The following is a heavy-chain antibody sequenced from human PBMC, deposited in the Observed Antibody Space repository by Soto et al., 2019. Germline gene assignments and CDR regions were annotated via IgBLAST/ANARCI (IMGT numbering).Heavy chain of an antibody. D-gene: IGHD6-6*01. J-gene: IGHJ5*02. CDR3: ARLRLAPYSSSSPWFDP. V-gene: IGHV3-53*01. Sequence: GSLRLSCAASGFTVSSNYMSWVRQAPGKGLEWVSVIYSGGSTYYADSVKGRFTISRDNSKNTLYLQMNSLRAEDTAVYYCARLRLAPYSSSSPWFDPWGQGTLVTVSS. CDR1: GFTVSSNY. CDR2: IYSGGST.